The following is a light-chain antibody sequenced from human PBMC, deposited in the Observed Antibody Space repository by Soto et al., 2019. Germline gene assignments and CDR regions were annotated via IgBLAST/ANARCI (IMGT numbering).Light chain of an antibody. CDR2: EGS. CDR3: CSYAGSIYV. V-gene: IGLV2-23*01. CDR1: SSDVGSYNL. J-gene: IGLJ1*01. Sequence: QSVLTQPASVSGSPGQSITISCTGTSSDVGSYNLVSWYQQHPGKAPKLMIYEGSKRPSGVSNRFSGSKSGNTAFLTISGLQAEDEADYYCCSYAGSIYVFGTGTKVTV.